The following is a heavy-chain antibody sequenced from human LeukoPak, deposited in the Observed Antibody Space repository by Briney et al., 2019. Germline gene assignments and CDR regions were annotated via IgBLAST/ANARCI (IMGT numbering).Heavy chain of an antibody. CDR3: ARLAGGGNY. J-gene: IGHJ4*02. D-gene: IGHD3-16*01. V-gene: IGHV3-53*04. CDR1: GFTVSSNY. Sequence: AGGSLRLSCAASGFTVSSNYMSWVRQAPGKGLEWVSVIFSAGSTYYADSVKGRFTISRHNSKDTLYLQMNSLRAEDTAVYYCARLAGGGNYWGQGTLVTVSS. CDR2: IFSAGST.